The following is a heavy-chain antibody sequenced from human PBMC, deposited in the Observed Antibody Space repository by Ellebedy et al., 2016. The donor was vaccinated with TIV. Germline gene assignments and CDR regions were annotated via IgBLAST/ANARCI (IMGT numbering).Heavy chain of an antibody. D-gene: IGHD3-22*01. J-gene: IGHJ4*02. CDR1: GFTFSSYA. V-gene: IGHV3-30-3*01. CDR2: ISYDGSNK. CDR3: LSRYYYDSSGYYSAKAGFDY. Sequence: GESLKISXAASGFTFSSYAMHWVRQAPGKGLEWVAVISYDGSNKYYADSVKGRFTISRDNSKNTLYLQMNSLRAEDTAVYYCLSRYYYDSSGYYSAKAGFDYWGQGTLVTVSS.